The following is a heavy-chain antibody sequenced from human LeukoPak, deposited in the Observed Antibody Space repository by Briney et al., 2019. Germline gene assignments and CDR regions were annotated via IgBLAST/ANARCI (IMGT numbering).Heavy chain of an antibody. Sequence: GGSLRLSCAASGFTFSSYAMSWVRQAPGKGLEWVSAISGSGGSTYYADSVKGRFTISRDNSKNTLYLQMNSLRAEDTAVYYCAKVWGYCSSTSCFRPLYYFDYWGQGTLVTVSS. J-gene: IGHJ4*02. CDR2: ISGSGGST. D-gene: IGHD2-2*01. CDR3: AKVWGYCSSTSCFRPLYYFDY. V-gene: IGHV3-23*01. CDR1: GFTFSSYA.